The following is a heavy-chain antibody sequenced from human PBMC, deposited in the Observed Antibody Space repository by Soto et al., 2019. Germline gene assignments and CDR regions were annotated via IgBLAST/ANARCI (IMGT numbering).Heavy chain of an antibody. Sequence: EVQLVESGGGLVQPGGSLRLSCVASGITFRSNWMHWVRQAPGKGLVWVSRINGAGSSTNYADAVKGRFTISRDNAKNTLYLQMNSLWAEDTAVYYSATNVARTSPDKYWGQRTVVTVSS. CDR3: ATNVARTSPDKY. D-gene: IGHD2-8*01. J-gene: IGHJ4*02. CDR2: INGAGSST. CDR1: GITFRSNW. V-gene: IGHV3-74*01.